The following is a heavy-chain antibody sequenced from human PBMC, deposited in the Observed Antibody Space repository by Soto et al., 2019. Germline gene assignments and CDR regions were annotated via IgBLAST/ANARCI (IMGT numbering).Heavy chain of an antibody. CDR2: INPNSGCT. V-gene: IGHV1-2*02. Sequence: GASLKVYLKASGYTFTGYYMHWLRQAPGQGLEWMGWINPNSGCTNYAQKFQGRVTMTRDTSISTAYMELSRLRSDDTAVYYCASLYYDSSGYMGVDNYSYGMDVWGQGTTVTVYS. D-gene: IGHD3-22*01. CDR3: ASLYYDSSGYMGVDNYSYGMDV. J-gene: IGHJ6*02. CDR1: GYTFTGYY.